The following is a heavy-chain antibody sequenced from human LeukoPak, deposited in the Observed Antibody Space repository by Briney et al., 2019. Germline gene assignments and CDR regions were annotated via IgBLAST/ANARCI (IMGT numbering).Heavy chain of an antibody. D-gene: IGHD3-10*01. Sequence: GGSLRLSCAASGFTFSTYTMAWVRQAPGGGLEWVSGIGGDGGGGTYYADSVKGRFAISRDNSKSTLYLQMNSLRVEDTAVYYCVKDFGRNPGGPGYWGRGTLVTVSS. CDR1: GFTFSTYT. CDR2: IGGDGGGGT. J-gene: IGHJ4*02. V-gene: IGHV3-23*01. CDR3: VKDFGRNPGGPGY.